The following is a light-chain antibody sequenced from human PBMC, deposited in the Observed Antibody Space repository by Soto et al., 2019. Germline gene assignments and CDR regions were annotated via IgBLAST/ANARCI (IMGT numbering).Light chain of an antibody. J-gene: IGKJ2*01. Sequence: DIQMTQSPSTLSASVGDRVTITCRASQNIGIWLAWYQQKPGRAPNLLIYKPSSLERGVPSRFSGSGSGADFTLTISSLQPDDFATYYCQQYERDPVTFGLGTKLEIK. CDR2: KPS. V-gene: IGKV1-5*03. CDR3: QQYERDPVT. CDR1: QNIGIW.